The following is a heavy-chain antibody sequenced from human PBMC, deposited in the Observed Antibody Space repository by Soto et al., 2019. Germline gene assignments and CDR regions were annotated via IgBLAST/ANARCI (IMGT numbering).Heavy chain of an antibody. D-gene: IGHD3-3*01. CDR2: SSWNSGSI. CDR1: GFTFDDYA. CDR3: AKDQADFWSGFHYYYMDV. V-gene: IGHV3-9*01. Sequence: EVQLVESGGGLVQPGRSLRLSCAASGFTFDDYAMHWVRQAPGKGLEWVSGSSWNSGSIGYADSVKGRFTISRDNAKNSLYLQMNSLRAEDTALYYCAKDQADFWSGFHYYYMDVWGKGTTVTVSS. J-gene: IGHJ6*03.